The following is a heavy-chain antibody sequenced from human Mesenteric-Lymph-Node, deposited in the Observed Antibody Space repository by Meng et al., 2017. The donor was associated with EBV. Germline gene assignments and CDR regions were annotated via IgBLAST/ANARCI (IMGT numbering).Heavy chain of an antibody. CDR3: ARDSSGDSRRFDP. CDR1: GYTFTSYG. CDR2: ISVGNGDT. J-gene: IGHJ5*02. D-gene: IGHD6-19*01. V-gene: IGHV1-18*01. Sequence: QVQLVQSGAEVKKPGASVNVSCKASGYTFTSYGISWVRQAPGQGLEWMGWISVGNGDTKYSQKFHGRVTITRDTSATTAYMELSSLTSEDTAVYYCARDSSGDSRRFDPWGQGTLVTVSS.